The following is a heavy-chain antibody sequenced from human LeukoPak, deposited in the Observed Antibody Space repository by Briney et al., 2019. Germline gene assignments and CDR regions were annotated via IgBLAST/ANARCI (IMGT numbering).Heavy chain of an antibody. V-gene: IGHV4-34*01. CDR1: GGSFSGYY. Sequence: SETLSLTCAVYGGSFSGYYWSWIRQPPGKGLEWIGEINHSGSTNYNPSLKGRVTISVDTSKNQFSLKLSSVTAADTAVYYCARRSSTVGAETLDYWGQGTLVTVSS. CDR2: INHSGST. D-gene: IGHD1-26*01. CDR3: ARRSSTVGAETLDY. J-gene: IGHJ4*02.